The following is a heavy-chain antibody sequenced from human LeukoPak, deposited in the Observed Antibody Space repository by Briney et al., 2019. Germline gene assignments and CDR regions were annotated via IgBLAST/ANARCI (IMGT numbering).Heavy chain of an antibody. CDR1: GYTFTNFD. D-gene: IGHD6-19*01. V-gene: IGHV1-2*02. Sequence: ASVKVSCKASGYTFTNFDMHWVRQAPGQGLEWMGWINPNSGDTNYAQKFQDRVTMTRDTSISTAYMELSRLRSDDTAVYYCARGSSGWYVYFDYWGQGTLVTVSS. CDR2: INPNSGDT. J-gene: IGHJ4*02. CDR3: ARGSSGWYVYFDY.